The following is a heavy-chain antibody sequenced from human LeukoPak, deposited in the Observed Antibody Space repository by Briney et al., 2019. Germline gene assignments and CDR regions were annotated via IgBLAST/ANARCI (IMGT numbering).Heavy chain of an antibody. Sequence: SETLSLTCAVYGGSFSGYYWSWIRQPPGKGLEWIGEINHSGSTNYNPSLKSRVTISVDTSKNQFSLKLSSVTAADTAVYYCARGPYHWFDPWGQETLVTVSS. V-gene: IGHV4-34*01. CDR1: GGSFSGYY. J-gene: IGHJ5*02. CDR2: INHSGST. CDR3: ARGPYHWFDP.